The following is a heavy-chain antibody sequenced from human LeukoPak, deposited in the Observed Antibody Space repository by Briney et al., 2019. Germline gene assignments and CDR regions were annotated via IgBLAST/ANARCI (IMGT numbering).Heavy chain of an antibody. CDR2: INPSGGST. CDR1: GYTFTSYY. V-gene: IGHV1-46*01. CDR3: ARDEVGAYIDY. Sequence: ASVKVSRKASGYTFTSYYMHWVRQAPGQGLEWMGIINPSGGSTSYAQKFQGRVTMTRDTSTSTVYMELSSLRSEDTAVYYCARDEVGAYIDYWGQGTPVTVSS. J-gene: IGHJ4*02. D-gene: IGHD1-26*01.